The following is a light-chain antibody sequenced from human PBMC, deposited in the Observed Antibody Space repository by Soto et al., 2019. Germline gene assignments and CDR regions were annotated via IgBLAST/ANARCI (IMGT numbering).Light chain of an antibody. V-gene: IGKV3-20*01. CDR3: QQYGSSPTWT. CDR1: QSVSSNY. Sequence: ESVLTQSPGTLSLSPGERATLSCRASQSVSSNYLAWYQQKPGQAPRLLIYGASTRATGIPDRFSGSGSGTDFTLTISSLEFGDSAVYYCQQYGSSPTWTFGQGTKVDTK. CDR2: GAS. J-gene: IGKJ1*01.